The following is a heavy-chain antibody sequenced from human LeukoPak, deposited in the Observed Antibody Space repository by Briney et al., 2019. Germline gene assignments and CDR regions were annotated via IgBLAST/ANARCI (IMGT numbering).Heavy chain of an antibody. J-gene: IGHJ4*02. Sequence: SETLSLTCAVYGGSFSGYYWSWIRQPPGKGLEWIGEINHSGSTNYNPSLKSRVTISVDTSKNQFSLKLSSVTAADTAVYYCARHYSSGSFDYWGQGTLVTVSS. D-gene: IGHD6-19*01. CDR3: ARHYSSGSFDY. CDR2: INHSGST. V-gene: IGHV4-34*01. CDR1: GGSFSGYY.